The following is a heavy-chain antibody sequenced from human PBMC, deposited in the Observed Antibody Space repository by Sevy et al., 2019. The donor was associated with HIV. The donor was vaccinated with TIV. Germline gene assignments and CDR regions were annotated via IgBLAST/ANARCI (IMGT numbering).Heavy chain of an antibody. CDR3: AKSAGYSSSWYFDY. J-gene: IGHJ4*02. CDR1: DFTFSSYA. V-gene: IGHV3-23*01. D-gene: IGHD6-13*01. Sequence: GGSLRLSCAASDFTFSSYAMGWVRQAPGKGLEWDSAISGSGGTSYYADSVKGRFTLSRDTSKNTLSLQMNSLRADDTAVYYCAKSAGYSSSWYFDYWGQGTLVTVSS. CDR2: ISGSGGTS.